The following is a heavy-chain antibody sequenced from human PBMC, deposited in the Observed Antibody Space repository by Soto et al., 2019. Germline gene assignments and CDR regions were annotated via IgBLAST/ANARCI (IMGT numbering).Heavy chain of an antibody. Sequence: QITLKESGPTLVTPTQTLTLTCTFSGCSLSSTRMAVGWNRQPPGKALEWLAIIYWDDDKRYSPFLKSRLTITKDTSKNQVVLTMSNMDPVDTGRYYCAHIVVAGLGYYFDYWAQGTLVTVSS. CDR2: IYWDDDK. J-gene: IGHJ4*02. D-gene: IGHD6-19*01. CDR1: GCSLSSTRMA. CDR3: AHIVVAGLGYYFDY. V-gene: IGHV2-5*02.